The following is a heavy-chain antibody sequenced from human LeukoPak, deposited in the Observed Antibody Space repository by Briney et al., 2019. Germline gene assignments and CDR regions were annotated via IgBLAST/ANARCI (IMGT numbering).Heavy chain of an antibody. J-gene: IGHJ6*03. CDR2: FVYRGGSI. CDR3: AKSWGYTRPYYNYMDV. D-gene: IGHD3-16*02. Sequence: PGGSLRLSCAASGFTFSNYAMSWVRQAPGKGLEWVSIFVYRGGSIYYAYSVQGRFTISRDNSKNTLSLQMNGLRPEDTAVYYCAKSWGYTRPYYNYMDVWGKGTTVTVSS. V-gene: IGHV3-23*01. CDR1: GFTFSNYA.